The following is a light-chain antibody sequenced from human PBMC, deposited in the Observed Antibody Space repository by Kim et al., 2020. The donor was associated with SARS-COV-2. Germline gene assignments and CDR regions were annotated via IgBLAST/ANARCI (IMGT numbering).Light chain of an antibody. CDR3: QQFYSYTLS. CDR2: DAS. V-gene: IGKV1-13*02. Sequence: AIQLTQSPSSLSASVGDRVTITCRASQGIRSTLAWYQQRPGRSPNLLIYDASTLETGVPSRFSGSGSGTDFTLTISSLQPEDFATYYCQQFYSYTLSFGGGTKVDIK. J-gene: IGKJ4*01. CDR1: QGIRST.